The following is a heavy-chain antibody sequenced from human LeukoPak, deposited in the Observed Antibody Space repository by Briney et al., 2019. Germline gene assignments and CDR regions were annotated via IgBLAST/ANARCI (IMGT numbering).Heavy chain of an antibody. V-gene: IGHV4-39*01. D-gene: IGHD1-26*01. CDR3: ARHRTGSYPVGFDP. CDR1: NGSIGSTIYY. CDR2: IYYSGST. Sequence: SETLSLTCTVSNGSIGSTIYYWAWIRQPPGKGLEWIGSIYYSGSTYYSPSLKSRVTISIDTSKNQFSLRLYSVIAAGTAVYYCARHRTGSYPVGFDPWGQGTLVTVSS. J-gene: IGHJ5*02.